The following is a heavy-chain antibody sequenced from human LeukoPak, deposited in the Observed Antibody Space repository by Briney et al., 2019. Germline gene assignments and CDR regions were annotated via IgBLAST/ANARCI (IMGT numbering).Heavy chain of an antibody. Sequence: PGGSLRLSCAASGFILSSNYMNWVRQAPGKGREGGSVIYTDGSTYYADSVKGRFTISRDISRNTVHLQMNSLSAGDTAVYYCARDPHGYNSYFDYWGQGTLVTVSS. J-gene: IGHJ4*02. CDR1: GFILSSNY. V-gene: IGHV3-53*01. CDR3: ARDPHGYNSYFDY. CDR2: IYTDGST. D-gene: IGHD5-24*01.